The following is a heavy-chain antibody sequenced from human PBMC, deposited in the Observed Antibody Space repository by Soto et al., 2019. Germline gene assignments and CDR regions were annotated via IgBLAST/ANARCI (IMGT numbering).Heavy chain of an antibody. D-gene: IGHD3-10*01. V-gene: IGHV3-23*01. CDR1: GVTFSNDA. CDR3: ARLTGPCLFRGRMTFDV. J-gene: IGHJ3*01. CDR2: ISGSGTST. Sequence: GGSLRLSCAPSGVTFSNDAMTWFRQAPXKGLEWVSGISGSGTSTYYADSVKGRFTVSRDNSKNTLYLQMNSLSSEDTALYYCARLTGPCLFRGRMTFDVRGQGTMVTV.